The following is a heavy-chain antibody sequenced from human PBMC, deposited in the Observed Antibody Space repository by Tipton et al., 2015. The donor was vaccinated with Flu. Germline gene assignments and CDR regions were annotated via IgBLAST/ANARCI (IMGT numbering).Heavy chain of an antibody. Sequence: LRLSCTVSGGSISSGSYYWSWIRQPAGKGLKWIGRIYTSGSTNYNPSLKSRVTISVDTSKNQFSLKLSSVTAADTAVYYCARDYGGHIYYWGQGTLVTVSS. D-gene: IGHD2-21*01. J-gene: IGHJ4*02. V-gene: IGHV4-61*02. CDR2: IYTSGST. CDR1: GGSISSGSYY. CDR3: ARDYGGHIYY.